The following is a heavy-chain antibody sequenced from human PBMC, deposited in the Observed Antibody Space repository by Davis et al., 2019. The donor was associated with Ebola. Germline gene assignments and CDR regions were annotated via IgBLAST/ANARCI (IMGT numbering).Heavy chain of an antibody. CDR1: GFTFSNYW. CDR2: INSDGSST. CDR3: ARDRPHSSGWPNYFDY. J-gene: IGHJ4*02. V-gene: IGHV3-74*01. Sequence: GESLKISCAASGFTFSNYWMTWVRQAPGKGLVWVSRINSDGSSTSYADSVKGRFTISRDNAKNSLYLQMNSLRAEDTAVYYCARDRPHSSGWPNYFDYWGQGTLVTVSS. D-gene: IGHD6-19*01.